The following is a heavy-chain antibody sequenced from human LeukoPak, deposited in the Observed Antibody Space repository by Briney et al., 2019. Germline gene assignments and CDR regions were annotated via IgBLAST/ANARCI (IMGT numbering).Heavy chain of an antibody. CDR1: GGSISGYY. J-gene: IGHJ3*02. CDR2: IYTSGST. Sequence: SETLSLTCTVSGGSISGYYWSWIRQPAGKGLEWIGRIYTSGSTNYKPSLKSRVTMSVDTSKNQFSLKLSSVTAADTAVYYCARGPPSGDAFDIWGQGTMVTVSS. D-gene: IGHD6-6*01. CDR3: ARGPPSGDAFDI. V-gene: IGHV4-4*07.